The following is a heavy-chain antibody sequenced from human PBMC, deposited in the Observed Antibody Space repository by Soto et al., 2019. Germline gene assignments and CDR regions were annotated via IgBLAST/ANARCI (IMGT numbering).Heavy chain of an antibody. D-gene: IGHD3-22*01. CDR2: IYYSGST. CDR1: GGSISSGGYY. J-gene: IGHJ4*02. Sequence: SETLSLTCTVSGGSISSGGYYWSWIRQHPGKGLEWIGYIYYSGSTYYNPSLKSRVTIPVDTSKNQFSLKLSSVTAADTAVYYCARDDSSGYPDYWGQGTLVTVSS. V-gene: IGHV4-31*03. CDR3: ARDDSSGYPDY.